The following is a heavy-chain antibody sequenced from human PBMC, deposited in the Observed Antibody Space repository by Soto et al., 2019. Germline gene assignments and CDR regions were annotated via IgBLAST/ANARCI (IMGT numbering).Heavy chain of an antibody. V-gene: IGHV4-31*03. Sequence: PSETLSLTCSVSGGSIDRTGYFRSWIRQPPGQGLEWIGYIYYGGTTFYNPSLKSRSTLSLDTDENRFSLNLTSVTAADTAVYYCARARWLRRQEYDFDIWGQGILVTVSS. CDR1: GGSIDRTGYF. CDR2: IYYGGTT. J-gene: IGHJ4*02. D-gene: IGHD2-15*01. CDR3: ARARWLRRQEYDFDI.